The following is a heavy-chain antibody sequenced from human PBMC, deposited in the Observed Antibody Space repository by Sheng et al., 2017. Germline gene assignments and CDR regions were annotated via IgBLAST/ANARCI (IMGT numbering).Heavy chain of an antibody. J-gene: IGHJ6*03. D-gene: IGHD3-10*01. V-gene: IGHV1-18*01. Sequence: QVQLVQSGAEVKKPGASVKVSCKASGYTFTSYGISWVRQAPGQGLEWMGWISAYNGNTNYAQKLQGRVTMTTDTSTSTAYMELRSLRSYDTAVYYCARVGYYGSGSYLGDYYYYMDVWGKGTTVTVSS. CDR2: ISAYNGNT. CDR1: GYTFTSYG. CDR3: ARVGYYGSGSYLGDYYYYMDV.